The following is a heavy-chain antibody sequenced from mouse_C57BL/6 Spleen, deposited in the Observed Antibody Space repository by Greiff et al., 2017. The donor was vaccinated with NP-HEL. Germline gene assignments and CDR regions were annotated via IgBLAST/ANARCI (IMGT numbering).Heavy chain of an antibody. Sequence: EVKLLESGPGLVKPSQSLSLTCSVTGYSITSGYYWNWIRQFPGNKLEWMGYISYDGSNNYNPSLKNRISITRDTSKNQFFLKLNSVTTEDTATYYCARVRTGTGFDYWGQGTTLTVSS. D-gene: IGHD4-1*01. J-gene: IGHJ2*01. CDR2: ISYDGSN. CDR3: ARVRTGTGFDY. CDR1: GYSITSGYY. V-gene: IGHV3-6*01.